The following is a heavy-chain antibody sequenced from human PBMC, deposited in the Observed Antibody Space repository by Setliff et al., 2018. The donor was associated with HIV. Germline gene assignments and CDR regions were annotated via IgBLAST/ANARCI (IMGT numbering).Heavy chain of an antibody. D-gene: IGHD6-19*01. J-gene: IGHJ4*02. CDR1: GGSFSGSY. V-gene: IGHV4-34*01. CDR3: ATSTVAGLFDY. CDR2: INHSGST. Sequence: PSETLSLTCAVYGGSFSGSYWSWIRQPPGKDLEWIGEINHSGSTNYNPSLKSRVTISVDTSKNQFSLKLTSVIAADTAVYYCATSTVAGLFDYWGQGALDTVSS.